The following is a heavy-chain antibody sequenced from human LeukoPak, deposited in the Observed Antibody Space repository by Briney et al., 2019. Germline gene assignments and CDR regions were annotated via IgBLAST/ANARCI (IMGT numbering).Heavy chain of an antibody. D-gene: IGHD2-2*01. V-gene: IGHV3-21*01. CDR2: ISSSSYI. CDR1: GFTFSSYS. J-gene: IGHJ4*02. CDR3: ASFDPRYYFDY. Sequence: PGGSLRLSCAASGFTFSSYSMNWVRQAPGKGLEWVSSISSSSYIYYADSVKGRFTISRDNAKNSLYLQMNSLRAEDTAVYYCASFDPRYYFDYWGQGTRVTVSS.